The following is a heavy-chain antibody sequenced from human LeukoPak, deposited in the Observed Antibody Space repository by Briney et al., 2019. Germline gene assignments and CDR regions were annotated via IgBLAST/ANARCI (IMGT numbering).Heavy chain of an antibody. CDR1: GFTFNNYG. CDR3: ARDPIAYHYGSGSYYPNWFDP. CDR2: ISSSSHTI. Sequence: PGGSLRLSCVASGFTFNNYGMNWVRQAPGKGLEWLSYISSSSHTIYSADSVMGRFTISRDNAKNSLYLQMNSLRAEDTAVYFCARDPIAYHYGSGSYYPNWFDPWGQGTLVTVSS. D-gene: IGHD3-10*01. V-gene: IGHV3-48*01. J-gene: IGHJ5*02.